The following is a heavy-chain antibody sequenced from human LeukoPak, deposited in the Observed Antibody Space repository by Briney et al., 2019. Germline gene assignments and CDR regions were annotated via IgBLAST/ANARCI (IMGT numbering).Heavy chain of an antibody. CDR1: GFTFSSFG. V-gene: IGHV3-30*03. CDR2: MSYDGSTK. D-gene: IGHD3-10*01. CDR3: ATLSGGIIMVRRVIPDALDI. J-gene: IGHJ3*02. Sequence: GGSLRLSCAISGFTFSSFGMHWVRQAPGKWLEWVAAMSYDGSTKYYADSVKGRFTISRDNSKNTLYLQMNGLRAEDTAVYYCATLSGGIIMVRRVIPDALDIWGQGTMVTVSS.